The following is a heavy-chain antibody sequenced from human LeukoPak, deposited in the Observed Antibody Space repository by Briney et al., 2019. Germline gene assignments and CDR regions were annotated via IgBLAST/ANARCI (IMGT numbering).Heavy chain of an antibody. CDR3: ARSVGAGGAFDI. D-gene: IGHD3-10*01. CDR1: GFTVSIKY. V-gene: IGHV3-53*01. Sequence: GGSLRLSCAASGFTVSIKYMNWVRQAPGKGLEWVSIIYSGGSTYYPDSVKGRFTISRDNSKNTLYLQMHSLRAEDTAVYYCARSVGAGGAFDIWGQGTMVTVSS. CDR2: IYSGGST. J-gene: IGHJ3*02.